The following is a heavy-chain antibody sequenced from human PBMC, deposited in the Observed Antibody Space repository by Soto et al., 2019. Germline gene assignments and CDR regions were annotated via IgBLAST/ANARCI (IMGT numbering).Heavy chain of an antibody. D-gene: IGHD6-19*01. V-gene: IGHV1-18*01. Sequence: ASVEVSCKASGYTFASYGISWVRQAPGQGLEWMGWISAYNGNTNYAQKLQGRVTMTTDTSTSTAYMELRSLRSDDTAMYYCAREPFTVAGQPNCLDPWGQGTLVTVSS. CDR1: GYTFASYG. J-gene: IGHJ5*02. CDR2: ISAYNGNT. CDR3: AREPFTVAGQPNCLDP.